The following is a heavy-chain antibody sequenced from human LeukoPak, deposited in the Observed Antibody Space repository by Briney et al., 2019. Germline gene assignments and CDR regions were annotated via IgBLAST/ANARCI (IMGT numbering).Heavy chain of an antibody. CDR3: AKVRDGYSKYYFDY. CDR1: GFTFSSDA. V-gene: IGHV3-23*01. D-gene: IGHD5-24*01. J-gene: IGHJ4*02. Sequence: PGGSLRLSCAASGFTFSSDAMSWVRQAPGKGLEWVSAISGSGGSTYYADSVKGRFTISRDNSKNTLYLQMNSMRAEDTAVYYCAKVRDGYSKYYFDYWGQGTLVTVSS. CDR2: ISGSGGST.